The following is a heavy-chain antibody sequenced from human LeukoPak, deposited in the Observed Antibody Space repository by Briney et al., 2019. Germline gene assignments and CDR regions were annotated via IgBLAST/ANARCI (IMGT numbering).Heavy chain of an antibody. CDR1: GDSISSYY. CDR2: IHHSGNT. V-gene: IGHV4-59*01. D-gene: IGHD5-24*01. J-gene: IGHJ4*02. CDR3: AREGSDGYNYFDF. Sequence: SETLSLTCTVSGDSISSYYWSWIRQPPGKGLEWIGYIHHSGNTNYNPSLKSRVTISVDTSKNQFSLKVSSVTAAGTAVYYCAREGSDGYNYFDFWGQGTLVTVSS.